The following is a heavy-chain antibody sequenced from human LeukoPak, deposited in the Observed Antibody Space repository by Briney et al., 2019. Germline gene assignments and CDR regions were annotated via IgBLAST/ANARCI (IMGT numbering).Heavy chain of an antibody. CDR1: GFTFSNYE. J-gene: IGHJ4*02. CDR2: ISSSGSTI. D-gene: IGHD6-13*01. CDR3: ARESSWDEFDY. V-gene: IGHV3-48*03. Sequence: GGSLRLSCAASGFTFSNYEMNWVRQAPGKGLEWVSYISSSGSTIYYADSVKGRFPISRDNAKNSLYLQMNSLRAEDTAVYYCARESSWDEFDYWGQGTLVTVSS.